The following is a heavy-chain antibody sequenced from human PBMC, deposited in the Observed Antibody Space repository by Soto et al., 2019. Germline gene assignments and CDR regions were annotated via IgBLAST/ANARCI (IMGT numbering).Heavy chain of an antibody. CDR3: ARGRGEDYGDSFDY. Sequence: SETLSLTCTVSGGSICSTRYYWAWIRQPPGKGLEWIGSIYYSGSTYYNPSLKSRVTISVDTSKNQFSLKLSSVTAADTAVYYCARGRGEDYGDSFDYWGQAPLGTLSS. CDR2: IYYSGST. D-gene: IGHD4-17*01. V-gene: IGHV4-39*01. CDR1: GGSICSTRYY. J-gene: IGHJ4*02.